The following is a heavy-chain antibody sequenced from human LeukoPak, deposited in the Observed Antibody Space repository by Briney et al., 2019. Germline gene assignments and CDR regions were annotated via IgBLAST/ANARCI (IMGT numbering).Heavy chain of an antibody. CDR2: IYYSGST. CDR1: GGSISSYY. CDR3: ARLPPHYHYYMDV. V-gene: IGHV4-59*08. J-gene: IGHJ6*03. Sequence: SETLSLTCTVSGGSISSYYWSWIRQPPGKGLEWIGYIYYSGSTNYNPSLKSRVTISVDTSKNQFSLKLSSVTAADTAVYYCARLPPHYHYYMDVWGKGTTVTIPS.